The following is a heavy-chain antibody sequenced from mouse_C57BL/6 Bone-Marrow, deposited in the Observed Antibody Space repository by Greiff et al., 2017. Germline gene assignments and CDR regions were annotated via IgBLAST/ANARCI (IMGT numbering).Heavy chain of an antibody. CDR1: GYTFTDYY. Sequence: EVQLQQSGPVLVKPGASVKMSCKASGYTFTDYYMNWVKQSHGKSLEWIGVINPYNGGTSYNQKFKGKATLTVDKSSSTAYMELNSLTSEDSAVYYCAPITTVVNMDYWGQGTSVTVSS. J-gene: IGHJ4*01. CDR3: APITTVVNMDY. V-gene: IGHV1-19*01. CDR2: INPYNGGT. D-gene: IGHD1-1*01.